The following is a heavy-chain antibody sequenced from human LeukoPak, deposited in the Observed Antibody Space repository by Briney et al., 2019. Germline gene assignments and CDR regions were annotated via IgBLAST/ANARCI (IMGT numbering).Heavy chain of an antibody. CDR3: ARVLYSSGLEDY. CDR1: GFTFSSFS. J-gene: IGHJ4*02. D-gene: IGHD6-19*01. Sequence: PGGSLRLSCAASGFTFSSFSMNWVRQAPGKGLEWVSYIRSGGTNTDYTGSVKGRFTISRDNAKNSLYLQMNSLRAEDTAVYYCARVLYSSGLEDYWGQGTLVTVSS. CDR2: IRSGGTNT. V-gene: IGHV3-48*04.